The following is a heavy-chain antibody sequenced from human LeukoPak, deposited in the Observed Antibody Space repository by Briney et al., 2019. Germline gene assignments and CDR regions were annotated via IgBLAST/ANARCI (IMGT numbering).Heavy chain of an antibody. J-gene: IGHJ4*02. CDR1: GGTFSSYA. D-gene: IGHD5-24*01. CDR3: ASNRRDGYNYYFDY. V-gene: IGHV1-69*05. CDR2: IIPIFGTA. Sequence: SPVKVSCKASGGTFSSYAISWVRQAPGQGLEWMGGIIPIFGTANYAQKFQGRVTITTDESTSTAYMELSSLRSEDTAVYYCASNRRDGYNYYFDYWGQGTLVTVSS.